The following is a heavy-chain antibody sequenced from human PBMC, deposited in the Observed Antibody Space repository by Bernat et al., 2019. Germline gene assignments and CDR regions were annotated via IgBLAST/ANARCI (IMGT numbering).Heavy chain of an antibody. J-gene: IGHJ6*03. CDR3: ARLRRGVVPAAIKPGYYYMDV. V-gene: IGHV4-39*01. CDR2: IYYSGST. D-gene: IGHD2-2*01. Sequence: QLQLQESGPGLVKPSETLSLTCTVSGGSISSSSYYWGWIRQPPGKGLEWIGSIYYSGSTYYNPSLKSRVNISVDTAKNQFSLKRSSVTAADTAVYYCARLRRGVVPAAIKPGYYYMDVWGKGTTVTVSS. CDR1: GGSISSSSYY.